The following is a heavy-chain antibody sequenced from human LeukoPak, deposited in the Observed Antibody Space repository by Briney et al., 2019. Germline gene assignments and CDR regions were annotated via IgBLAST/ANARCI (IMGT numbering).Heavy chain of an antibody. J-gene: IGHJ5*02. D-gene: IGHD3-3*01. CDR2: IYYSGST. CDR1: GGSISSSSYY. CDR3: ATNTTFGVSWFDP. V-gene: IGHV4-39*01. Sequence: SETLSLTCTVSGGSISSSSYYWGWIRQPPGKGLEWIGSIYYSGSTYYNPSLKSRVTISVDTSKNQFSLKLSSVTAADTAVYYCATNTTFGVSWFDPWGQGTLVTVSS.